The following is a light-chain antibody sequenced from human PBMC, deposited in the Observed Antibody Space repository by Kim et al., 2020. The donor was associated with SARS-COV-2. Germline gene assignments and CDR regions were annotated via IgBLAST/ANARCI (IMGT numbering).Light chain of an antibody. CDR1: SAKLGTNS. CDR2: KNN. V-gene: IGLV1-44*01. CDR3: AGWDDNLNAEV. J-gene: IGLJ3*02. Sequence: GRRVTISCAGSSAKLGTNSVHGYQQFPGTAPEVLIYKNNQRPSGVPDRFSGSKSGTSASLAISGLQSEDEGDYYCAGWDDNLNAEVFGGGTQLTVL.